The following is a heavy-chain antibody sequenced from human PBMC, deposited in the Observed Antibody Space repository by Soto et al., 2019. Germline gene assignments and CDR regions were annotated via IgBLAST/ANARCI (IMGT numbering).Heavy chain of an antibody. CDR2: ITGNSNAA. CDR3: ASRGRDWGFFDP. D-gene: IGHD2-21*02. J-gene: IGHJ5*02. V-gene: IGHV3-23*01. Sequence: EVQLLESGGGLVQPGGSLRLSCAASGFTFSSCIMGWVRQAPGKGLEWVSAITGNSNAAFYADSVKGRFTVSRDNSKNTLYLQISSLRAEDAGVYYCASRGRDWGFFDPWGQGTVVTVSS. CDR1: GFTFSSCI.